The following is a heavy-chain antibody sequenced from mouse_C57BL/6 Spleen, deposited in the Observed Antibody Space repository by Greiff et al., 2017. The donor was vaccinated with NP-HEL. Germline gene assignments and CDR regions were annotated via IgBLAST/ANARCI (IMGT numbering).Heavy chain of an antibody. J-gene: IGHJ4*01. Sequence: EVQLQESGPGLVKPSQSLSLTCSVTGYSITSGYYWNWIRQFPGNKLEWMGYISYDGSNNYNPSLKNRISITRDTSKNQFFLKLNSVTTEDTATYYCARGGGIYYDYDDYAMDYWGQGTSVTVSS. V-gene: IGHV3-6*01. D-gene: IGHD2-4*01. CDR1: GYSITSGYY. CDR3: ARGGGIYYDYDDYAMDY. CDR2: ISYDGSN.